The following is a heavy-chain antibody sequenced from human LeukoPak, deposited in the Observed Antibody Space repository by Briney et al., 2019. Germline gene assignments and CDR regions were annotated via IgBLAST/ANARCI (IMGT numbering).Heavy chain of an antibody. V-gene: IGHV3-7*01. CDR2: IKQDGSER. CDR1: GFSFSSYW. Sequence: GGSLRLSCAASGFSFSSYWMSWVRQAPGKGLEWVAIIKQDGSERYYVDSVKGRFTISRDNSRNSLYLQMDILRAEDTAVYYCATDNVYCCRTSCYQTFDYWGQGTLVTVPS. J-gene: IGHJ4*02. D-gene: IGHD2-2*01. CDR3: ATDNVYCCRTSCYQTFDY.